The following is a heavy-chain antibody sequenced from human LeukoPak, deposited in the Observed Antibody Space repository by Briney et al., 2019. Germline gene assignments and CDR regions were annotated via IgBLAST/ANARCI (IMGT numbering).Heavy chain of an antibody. D-gene: IGHD6-13*01. CDR2: ISSSSTYI. Sequence: PGGSLRLSCAASGFTFSSYSMNWVRQAPGKGLEWVSSISSSSTYIYYADSVKGRFTISRDNAKNSLYLQMNSLRAEDTAVYYCAREYHSSSWYGRVFDYWGQGTLVTVSS. CDR3: AREYHSSSWYGRVFDY. J-gene: IGHJ4*02. V-gene: IGHV3-21*01. CDR1: GFTFSSYS.